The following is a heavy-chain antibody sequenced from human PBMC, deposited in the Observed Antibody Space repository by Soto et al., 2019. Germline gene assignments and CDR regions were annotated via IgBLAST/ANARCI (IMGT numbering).Heavy chain of an antibody. V-gene: IGHV3-66*01. CDR3: ARGVWLVLREYYFDY. J-gene: IGHJ4*02. CDR2: IYSGGST. Sequence: GGSLRLSCAASGFTVSSNYMSWVRQAPGKGLEWVSVIYSGGSTYYADSVKGRFTISRDNSKNTLYLQMNSLRAEDTAVYYCARGVWLVLREYYFDYWGQGTLVTVSS. CDR1: GFTVSSNY. D-gene: IGHD6-19*01.